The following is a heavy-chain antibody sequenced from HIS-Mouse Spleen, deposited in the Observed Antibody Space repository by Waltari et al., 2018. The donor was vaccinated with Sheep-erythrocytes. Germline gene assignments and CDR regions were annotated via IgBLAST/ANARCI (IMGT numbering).Heavy chain of an antibody. V-gene: IGHV4-59*08. CDR1: GGSISSYY. D-gene: IGHD1-26*01. Sequence: QVQLQESGPGLVKPSETLSLTCTVSGGSISSYYWSWIRQPPGKGLEWIGYIYYSGSTNHNPSLKSRVTISVDTSKNQFSLKLSSVTAANTAVYYCARFSRPRFWPVGATAFDIWGQGTMVTVSS. J-gene: IGHJ3*02. CDR2: IYYSGST. CDR3: ARFSRPRFWPVGATAFDI.